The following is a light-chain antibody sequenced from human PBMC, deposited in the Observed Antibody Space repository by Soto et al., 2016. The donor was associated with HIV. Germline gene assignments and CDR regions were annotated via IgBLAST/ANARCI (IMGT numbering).Light chain of an antibody. J-gene: IGKJ4*01. CDR1: QSIRSY. CDR2: LAS. CDR3: QESHSIPLT. V-gene: IGKV1-39*01. Sequence: DIQMTQSPSSLSASVGDRVTITCRASQSIRSYLNWYQQKPGKAPKLLISLASNLQSGVPSRFSGSGSGTDFTLTISSLQPEDFATYYCQESHSIPLTFGGGTDVEIK.